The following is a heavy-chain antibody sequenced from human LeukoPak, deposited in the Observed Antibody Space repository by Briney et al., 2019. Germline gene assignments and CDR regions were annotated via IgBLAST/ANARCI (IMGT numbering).Heavy chain of an antibody. CDR3: ARDLAFIVVPAATGYFDY. CDR2: ISSSSSYI. J-gene: IGHJ4*02. CDR1: GFTFSSYS. D-gene: IGHD2-2*01. V-gene: IGHV3-21*01. Sequence: GGSLRLSCAASGFTFSSYSMNWVRQAPGKGLEWVSSISSSSSYIYYADSVKGRFTISRDNAKNSLYLQMNSLRAEDTAVYYCARDLAFIVVPAATGYFDYWGQGTLVTVSS.